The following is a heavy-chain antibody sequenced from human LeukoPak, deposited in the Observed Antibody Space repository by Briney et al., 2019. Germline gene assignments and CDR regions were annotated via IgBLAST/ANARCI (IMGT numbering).Heavy chain of an antibody. CDR1: GYTFTGYY. CDR2: MNPHSGNT. CDR3: ARGFDTGILFDYGMDV. Sequence: AASVKVSCKASGYTFTGYYMHWVRQATGQGPEWVGWMNPHSGNTNYAQKFQGRVTMTRSTSISTAYMELSSLTSEDTAVYYCARGFDTGILFDYGMDVWGQGTTVTVSS. J-gene: IGHJ6*02. V-gene: IGHV1-8*02. D-gene: IGHD5-18*01.